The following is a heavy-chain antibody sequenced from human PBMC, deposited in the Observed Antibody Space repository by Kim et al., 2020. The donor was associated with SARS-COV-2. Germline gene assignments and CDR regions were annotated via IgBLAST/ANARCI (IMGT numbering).Heavy chain of an antibody. CDR2: ISGSGTNP. J-gene: IGHJ4*02. Sequence: GGSLRLSCAASGFTFSSYAFSWVRQAPGKGLEWVSSISGSGTNPFYADSVKGRFTISRDNAKNTLYLQMSSLRADDTAVYYCANPVTTGYWGQGTLVTVSS. CDR3: ANPVTTGY. V-gene: IGHV3-23*01. D-gene: IGHD4-17*01. CDR1: GFTFSSYA.